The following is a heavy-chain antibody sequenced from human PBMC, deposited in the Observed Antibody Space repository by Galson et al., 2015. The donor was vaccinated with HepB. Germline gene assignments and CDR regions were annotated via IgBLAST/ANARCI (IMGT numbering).Heavy chain of an antibody. D-gene: IGHD6-19*01. CDR2: IKSKTDNDTT. Sequence: SLRLSCAASGFTFSDARMYWVRQAPGKGLEWVGRIKSKTDNDTTGYAAPVEGRFTISRDDSKNTLYLQMNGLKTEDTAVYYCTTLQWTWGQGTLVTVSS. CDR3: TTLQWT. J-gene: IGHJ5*02. CDR1: GFTFSDAR. V-gene: IGHV3-15*01.